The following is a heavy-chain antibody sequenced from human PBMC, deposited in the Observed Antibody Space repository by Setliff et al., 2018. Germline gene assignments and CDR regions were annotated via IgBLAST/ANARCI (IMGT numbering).Heavy chain of an antibody. V-gene: IGHV4-59*01. J-gene: IGHJ6*02. CDR1: GVSISSYY. Sequence: SETLSLTCNVYGVSISSYYWSWIRQPPGKGLESIGYIQKSGGTNYNPALKSRVTISVDTSTNQFSLKLRSVTAADTAVYYCARLSWNGLRYYGLDVWGQGTTVTVSS. CDR3: ARLSWNGLRYYGLDV. D-gene: IGHD3-3*01. CDR2: IQKSGGT.